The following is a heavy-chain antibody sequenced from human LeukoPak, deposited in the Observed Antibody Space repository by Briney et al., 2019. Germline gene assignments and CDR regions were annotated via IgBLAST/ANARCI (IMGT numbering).Heavy chain of an antibody. D-gene: IGHD2-21*01. CDR3: AREVSTQAIHGFDP. CDR1: GLTFSRKG. CDR2: IQYDGSSK. J-gene: IGHJ5*02. Sequence: GGSLRLSCAASGLTFSRKGMHWVRQAPGKGLEWLAFIQYDGSSKYYADSVKGRFTVSRGNSKNTLYLQMNILRLEDTAVYYCAREVSTQAIHGFDPWGQGTLVTVSS. V-gene: IGHV3-30*02.